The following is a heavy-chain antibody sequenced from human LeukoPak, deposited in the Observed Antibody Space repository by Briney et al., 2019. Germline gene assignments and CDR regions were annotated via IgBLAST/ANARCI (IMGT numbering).Heavy chain of an antibody. D-gene: IGHD1-26*01. J-gene: IGHJ4*02. CDR2: ICSSGTTI. CDR1: GFTFSSYE. V-gene: IGHV3-48*03. CDR3: AREEGGNYFDA. Sequence: GGSLRLSRAASGFTFSSYEMNWVRQAPGKGVEWVSYICSSGTTIYYADSVKGRFTISRDNAKNSLYLQMNSLRAEDTPVYYCAREEGGNYFDAWGQGTLVTVSS.